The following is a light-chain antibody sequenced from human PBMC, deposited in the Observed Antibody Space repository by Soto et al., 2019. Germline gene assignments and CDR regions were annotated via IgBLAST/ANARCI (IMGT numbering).Light chain of an antibody. Sequence: DVVMTQSPLSLPVTLGQPASISCRSSQSLIHSDGDTYLNWFQQRPGQSTRRLIYKVSDRDSGVPGRFTSRGSGTDFTSKVSRVEAEDVGVYYCLPDTYWPCTVGQVTEVFIK. J-gene: IGKJ1*01. CDR1: QSLIHSDGDTY. CDR3: LPDTYWPCT. V-gene: IGKV2-30*02. CDR2: KVS.